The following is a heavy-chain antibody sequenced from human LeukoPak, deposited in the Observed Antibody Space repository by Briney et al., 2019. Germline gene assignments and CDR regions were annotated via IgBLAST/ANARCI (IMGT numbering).Heavy chain of an antibody. V-gene: IGHV7-4-1*02. CDR1: GYAFTSYA. CDR3: ARDWVSSGWPRHFDY. J-gene: IGHJ4*02. D-gene: IGHD6-19*01. CDR2: INTNTGNP. Sequence: ASVKVSCKASGYAFTSYAMNWVRQAPGQGLEWMGWINTNTGNPTYAQGFTGRFVFSLDTSVSTAYLQISSLKAEDTAVYYCARDWVSSGWPRHFDYWGQGTLVTVSS.